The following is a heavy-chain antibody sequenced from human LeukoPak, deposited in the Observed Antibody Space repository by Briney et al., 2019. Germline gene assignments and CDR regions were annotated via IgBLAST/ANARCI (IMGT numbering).Heavy chain of an antibody. CDR1: GYSISSGYY. CDR2: IYYSGST. V-gene: IGHV4-38-2*01. J-gene: IGHJ6*03. CDR3: ARLKGSVDYMDV. Sequence: PSETLSLTCAVSGYSISSGYYWGWIRQPPGKGLEWIGSIYYSGSTYHNPSLKSRVTISVDTSKSHFSLKVNSVTAADTGVYYCARLKGSVDYMDVWGKGVTVIVSS. D-gene: IGHD3-10*01.